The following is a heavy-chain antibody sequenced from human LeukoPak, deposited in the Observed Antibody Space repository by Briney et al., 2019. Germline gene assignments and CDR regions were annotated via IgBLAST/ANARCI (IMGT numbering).Heavy chain of an antibody. Sequence: SGTLSLTCAVSGGSISSRNWWSWVRQPPGKGLEWIGENYHSGSTNYNPSLKSRVTISVDKSKNQFSLKLSSVTAADTAVYYCARTPSGYRFGPDGGQGTLVTVSS. J-gene: IGHJ4*02. CDR3: ARTPSGYRFGPD. V-gene: IGHV4-4*02. CDR2: NYHSGST. D-gene: IGHD5-18*01. CDR1: GGSISSRNW.